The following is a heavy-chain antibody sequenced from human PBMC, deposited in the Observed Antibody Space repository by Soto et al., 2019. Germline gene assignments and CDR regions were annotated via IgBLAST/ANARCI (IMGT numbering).Heavy chain of an antibody. D-gene: IGHD6-13*01. CDR2: ISYDGSNK. CDR1: GFTFSSYG. CDR3: AKGQVEIAAPGGMDV. V-gene: IGHV3-30*18. Sequence: HPGGSLRLSCAASGFTFSSYGMHWVRQAPGKGLEWVAVISYDGSNKYYADSVKGRFTISRDNSKNTLYLQMNSLRAEDTAVYYCAKGQVEIAAPGGMDVWGQGTTVTV. J-gene: IGHJ6*02.